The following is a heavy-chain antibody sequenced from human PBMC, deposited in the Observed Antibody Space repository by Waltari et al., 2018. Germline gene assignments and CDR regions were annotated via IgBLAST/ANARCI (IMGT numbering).Heavy chain of an antibody. CDR2: ISYSGNS. CDR1: GGSISSRRYH. V-gene: IGHV4-39*01. Sequence: QLQLQQSGPGLVKPSETLSLSCGVSGGSISSRRYHWGWIRQPPGKGLEWIVSISYSGNSYYNPSLKSRVTISVDTSKNQFSLKVTSVTAADTAIYYCATQIVGATPFYLWGQGTMVTVSS. D-gene: IGHD1-26*01. J-gene: IGHJ3*01. CDR3: ATQIVGATPFYL.